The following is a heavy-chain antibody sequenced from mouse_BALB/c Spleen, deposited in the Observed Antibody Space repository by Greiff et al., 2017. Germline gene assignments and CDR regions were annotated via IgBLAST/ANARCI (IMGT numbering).Heavy chain of an antibody. CDR2: ISYDGSN. CDR3: AMAYDGYPDY. Sequence: EVQLQQSGPGLVKPSQSLSLTCSVTGYSITSGYYWNWIRQFPGNKLEWMGYISYDGSNNYNPSLKNRISITRDTSKNQFFLKLNSVTTEDTATYYCAMAYDGYPDYWGQGTTLTVSS. V-gene: IGHV3-6*02. J-gene: IGHJ2*01. D-gene: IGHD2-3*01. CDR1: GYSITSGYY.